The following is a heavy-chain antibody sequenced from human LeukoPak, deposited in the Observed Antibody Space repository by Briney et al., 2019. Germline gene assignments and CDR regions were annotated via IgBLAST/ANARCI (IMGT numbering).Heavy chain of an antibody. D-gene: IGHD3-10*01. CDR1: GGTFSSYA. Sequence: ASVKVSCKASGGTFSSYAISWVRQAPGQGLEWMVLINPSGGSTNYAQKFQGRVTMTRDTSTSTVYMELSSLRSEDTAVYYCARGPSITMVRGGQWYYYMDVWGKGTTVTISS. CDR3: ARGPSITMVRGGQWYYYMDV. J-gene: IGHJ6*03. V-gene: IGHV1-46*01. CDR2: INPSGGST.